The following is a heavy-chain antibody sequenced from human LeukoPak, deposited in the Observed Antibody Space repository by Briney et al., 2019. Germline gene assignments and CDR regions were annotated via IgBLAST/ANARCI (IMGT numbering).Heavy chain of an antibody. CDR2: IKNDGKIT. CDR3: VKSPHSYYSHGMDV. D-gene: IGHD2-21*01. Sequence: PGGSLRLSCAASEFTFNNYWMHWVRQAPGKGLVWVSRIKNDGKITTYADSVKGRFTTSRDNAKNTFYLQMNSLRAEDTALYYCVKSPHSYYSHGMDVWGQGTTVTVSS. V-gene: IGHV3-74*01. J-gene: IGHJ6*02. CDR1: EFTFNNYW.